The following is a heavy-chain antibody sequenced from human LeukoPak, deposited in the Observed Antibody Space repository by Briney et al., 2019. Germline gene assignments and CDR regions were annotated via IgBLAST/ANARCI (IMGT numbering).Heavy chain of an antibody. J-gene: IGHJ5*02. CDR2: ISSSGVNT. CDR1: GFTFSSYV. CDR3: ATMRGFPNWFGP. Sequence: PGGSLRLSCAASGFTFSSYVMTRVPQATGKGLEWVACISSSGVNTYYADSVEGRFTISRDNSKNTLYLQMNSLRTEDTALYYCATMRGFPNWFGPWGQGALVTVSS. V-gene: IGHV3-23*01.